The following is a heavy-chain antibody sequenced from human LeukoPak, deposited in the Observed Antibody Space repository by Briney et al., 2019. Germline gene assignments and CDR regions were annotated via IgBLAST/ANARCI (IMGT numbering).Heavy chain of an antibody. Sequence: SETLSLTCTVSGGSISSSKYYWGWIRQPPGKGLEWIGSIYYSGSTYYNPSLKSRVTISVDTSKNQFSLKLSSVTAADTAVYYCARDRDHYYMVRGPSNTFDYWGQGTLVTVSS. CDR2: IYYSGST. CDR1: GGSISSSKYY. D-gene: IGHD3-10*01. CDR3: ARDRDHYYMVRGPSNTFDY. V-gene: IGHV4-39*07. J-gene: IGHJ4*02.